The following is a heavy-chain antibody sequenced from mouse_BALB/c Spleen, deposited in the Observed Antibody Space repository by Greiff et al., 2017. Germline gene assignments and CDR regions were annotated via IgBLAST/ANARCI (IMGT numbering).Heavy chain of an antibody. CDR2: IDPANGNT. Sequence: EVKLMESGAELVKPGASVKLSCTASGFNIKDTYMHWVKQRPEQGLEWIGRIDPANGNTKYDPKFQGKATITADTSSNTAYLQLSSLTSEDTAVYYCARSRNYYGSNGLYYFDYWGQGTTLTVSS. J-gene: IGHJ2*01. CDR3: ARSRNYYGSNGLYYFDY. D-gene: IGHD1-1*01. V-gene: IGHV14-3*02. CDR1: GFNIKDTY.